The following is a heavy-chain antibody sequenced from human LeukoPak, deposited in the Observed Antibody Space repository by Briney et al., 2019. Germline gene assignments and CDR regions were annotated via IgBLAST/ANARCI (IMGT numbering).Heavy chain of an antibody. CDR2: MNPNSGNT. CDR3: ARGKRVVVVAASYAFDI. J-gene: IGHJ3*02. D-gene: IGHD2-15*01. CDR1: GHTFTSYD. Sequence: GASVKVSCKASGHTFTSYDINWVRQATGQGLEWMGWMNPNSGNTGYAQKFQGRVTITRNTSISTAYMELSSLRSEDTAVYYCARGKRVVVVAASYAFDIWGQGTMVTVSS. V-gene: IGHV1-8*03.